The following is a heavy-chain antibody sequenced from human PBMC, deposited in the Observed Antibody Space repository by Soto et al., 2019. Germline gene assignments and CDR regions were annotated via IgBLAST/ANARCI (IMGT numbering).Heavy chain of an antibody. CDR1: GASFSGYS. D-gene: IGHD1-26*01. CDR2: IEHSGST. V-gene: IGHV4-34*01. J-gene: IGHJ4*02. CDR3: ARVGANPSDY. Sequence: SETLSLTCAVHGASFSGYSWSWIRQPPGKGLEWIGDIEHSGSTNYNSSLRSRVTISLDTSKNHFSLKLNSVTAADTAVYYCARVGANPSDYWGQGTLVTVSS.